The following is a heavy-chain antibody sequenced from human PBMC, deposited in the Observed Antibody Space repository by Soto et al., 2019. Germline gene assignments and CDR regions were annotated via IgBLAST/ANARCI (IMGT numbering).Heavy chain of an antibody. CDR2: IYSGGST. V-gene: IGHV3-53*04. Sequence: EVQLVESGGGLVQPGGSLRLSCAASGFTVSSNYMSWVRQAPGKGLEWVSVIYSGGSTYYADSVKGRFTISRHNSKNTLYLQMNSXRAEXXAVXXXXXXXXXXXXXXXXXYGXXXWGQGTTVTV. CDR1: GFTVSSNY. J-gene: IGHJ6*02. CDR3: XXXXXXXXXXXXXXYGXXX.